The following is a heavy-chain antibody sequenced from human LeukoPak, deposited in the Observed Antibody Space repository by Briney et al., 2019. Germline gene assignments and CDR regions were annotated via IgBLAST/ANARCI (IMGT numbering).Heavy chain of an antibody. Sequence: KSSETLSLTCAVYGGSFSGYYWSWIRQPPGKGLEWIGEINHSGSTNYNPSLKSRVTISVDTSKNQFSLKLSSVTAADTAVYYCARDSSGLFGYWGQGTLVTVSS. J-gene: IGHJ4*02. D-gene: IGHD3-22*01. CDR1: GGSFSGYY. CDR2: INHSGST. CDR3: ARDSSGLFGY. V-gene: IGHV4-34*01.